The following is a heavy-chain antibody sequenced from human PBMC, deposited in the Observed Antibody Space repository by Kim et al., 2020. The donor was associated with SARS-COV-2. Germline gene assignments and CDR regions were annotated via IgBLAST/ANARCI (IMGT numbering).Heavy chain of an antibody. Sequence: SETLSLTCTVSGGSISSSSYYWGWIRQPPGKGLEWIGSIYYSGSTYYNPSLKSRVTISVDTSKNQFSLKLSSVTAADTAVYYCARHGGGVPAAMWIGGYWYFDLWGRGTLVTVSS. V-gene: IGHV4-39*01. CDR3: ARHGGGVPAAMWIGGYWYFDL. J-gene: IGHJ2*01. CDR2: IYYSGST. D-gene: IGHD2-2*01. CDR1: GGSISSSSYY.